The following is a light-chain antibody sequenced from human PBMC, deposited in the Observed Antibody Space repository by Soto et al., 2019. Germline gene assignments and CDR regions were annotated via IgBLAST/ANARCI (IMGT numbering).Light chain of an antibody. V-gene: IGKV1-39*01. J-gene: IGKJ4*01. CDR2: AAS. CDR1: QGIAKH. CDR3: QQTFSVPLT. Sequence: DIQMTQSPSSLSASLGDSVTITCRPSQGIAKHLNWYQHRPGKAPNLLIYAASSLHTGVPPRFSGSGSGTTFILTISSLQPEDFATYFCQQTFSVPLTFGGGTKVE.